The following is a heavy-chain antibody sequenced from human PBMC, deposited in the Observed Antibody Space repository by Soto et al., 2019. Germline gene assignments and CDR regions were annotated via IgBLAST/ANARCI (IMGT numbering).Heavy chain of an antibody. CDR2: VSYDGSSE. D-gene: IGHD3-10*01. Sequence: VQMEESGGGVVQPGRSLRLTCVVSGFTFSDYGMHWVRQAPRKGLEWVAVVSYDGSSEFYADSVKGRFTISRDNSKNTLHLQMNSLRPEDTAVYYCAKAGYCTRGNCYDYYRYGMDVWGQGTAVTVSS. CDR3: AKAGYCTRGNCYDYYRYGMDV. V-gene: IGHV3-30*18. J-gene: IGHJ6*02. CDR1: GFTFSDYG.